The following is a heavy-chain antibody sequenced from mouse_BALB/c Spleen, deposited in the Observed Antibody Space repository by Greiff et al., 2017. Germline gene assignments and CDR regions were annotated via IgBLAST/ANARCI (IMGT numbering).Heavy chain of an antibody. Sequence: EVQRVESGGGLVKPGGSLKLSCAASGFTFSSYAMSWVRQSPEKRLEWVAEISSGGSYTYYPDTVTGRFTISRDNAKNTLYLEMSSLRSEDTAMYYCARRRYDAMDYWGQGTSVTVSS. J-gene: IGHJ4*01. CDR1: GFTFSSYA. CDR3: ARRRYDAMDY. CDR2: ISSGGSYT. V-gene: IGHV5-9-4*01.